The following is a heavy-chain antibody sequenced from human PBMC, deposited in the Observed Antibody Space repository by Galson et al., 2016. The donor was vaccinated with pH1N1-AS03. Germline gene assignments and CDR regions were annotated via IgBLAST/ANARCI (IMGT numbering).Heavy chain of an antibody. CDR2: IYPGDSYT. J-gene: IGHJ6*04. CDR1: GYSFTNYW. D-gene: IGHD5/OR15-5a*01. V-gene: IGHV5-51*01. Sequence: QSGAEVKKPGESLKISCKGSGYSFTNYWIGWVRQMPGKGLEWMGIIYPGDSYTRYSPSFQGQVTISSDTSITTAYLQWSNLKASDTAMYYCARHRLSVTHSFSTRGIDVWGKGTTVTVSS. CDR3: ARHRLSVTHSFSTRGIDV.